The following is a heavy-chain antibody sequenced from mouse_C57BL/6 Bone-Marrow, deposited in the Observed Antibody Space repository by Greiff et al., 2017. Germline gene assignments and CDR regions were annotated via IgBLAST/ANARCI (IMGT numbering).Heavy chain of an antibody. CDR1: GYTFTSYW. CDR3: ARSNLLPHYYARDY. Sequence: QVQLQQPGAELVKPGASVKLSCKASGYTFTSYWMHWVKQRPGQGLEWIGMIHPNSGSTNYNEKFKSKATLTVDKSSSTAYMQLSSLTSEDSAVYYCARSNLLPHYYARDYWGQGTSVTVSS. V-gene: IGHV1-64*01. D-gene: IGHD1-1*01. J-gene: IGHJ4*01. CDR2: IHPNSGST.